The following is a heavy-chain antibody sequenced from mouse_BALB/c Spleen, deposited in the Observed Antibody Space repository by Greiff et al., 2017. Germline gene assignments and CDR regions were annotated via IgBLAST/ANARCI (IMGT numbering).Heavy chain of an antibody. J-gene: IGHJ3*01. CDR1: GFNIKDTY. V-gene: IGHV14-3*02. Sequence: VQLQQSGAELVKPGASVKLSCTASGFNIKDTYMHWVKQRPEQGLEWIGRIDPANGNTKYDPKFQGKATITADTSSNTAYLQLSSLTSEDTAVYYCARDGNYGSPFAYWGQGTLVTVSA. CDR3: ARDGNYGSPFAY. CDR2: IDPANGNT. D-gene: IGHD2-1*01.